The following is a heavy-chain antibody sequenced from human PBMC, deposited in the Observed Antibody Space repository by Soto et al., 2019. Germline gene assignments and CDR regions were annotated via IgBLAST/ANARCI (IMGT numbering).Heavy chain of an antibody. CDR1: GGSISSYY. Sequence: PSETLSLTCTVSGGSISSYYWSWIRQPPGKGLEWIGYIYYSGSTNYNPSLKSRVTISVDTSKNQFSLKLSSVTAADTAVYYCARVSFGKRENPPNGLYYYGMDVWGQGTTVTVS. V-gene: IGHV4-59*12. J-gene: IGHJ6*02. CDR2: IYYSGST. CDR3: ARVSFGKRENPPNGLYYYGMDV. D-gene: IGHD3-10*01.